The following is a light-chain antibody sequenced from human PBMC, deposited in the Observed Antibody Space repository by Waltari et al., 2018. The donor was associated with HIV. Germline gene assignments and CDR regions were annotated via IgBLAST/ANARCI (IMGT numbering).Light chain of an antibody. V-gene: IGLV1-44*01. J-gene: IGLJ3*02. CDR1: SSNIGSNF. CDR3: AAWDDSLNGHWV. CDR2: RNN. Sequence: QSVLTQPPSASGTPGPRVTISCSGGSSNIGSNFVIWYQQLPGTAPKLLMYRNNQRPSGVPDRFSGSKSGTSASLAISGLQSEDEADYYCAAWDDSLNGHWVFGGGTKVTVL.